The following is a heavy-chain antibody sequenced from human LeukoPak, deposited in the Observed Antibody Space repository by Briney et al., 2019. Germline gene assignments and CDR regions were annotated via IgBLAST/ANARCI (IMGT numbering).Heavy chain of an antibody. J-gene: IGHJ6*02. D-gene: IGHD2-2*01. CDR3: AREEVYCSSTSCRHGMDV. Sequence: NPSETLSLTCTGSGGSISSYYWSWIRQPPGKGLEWIGYIYYSGSTNYNPSLKSRVTISVDTSKNQFSLKLSSVTAADTAVYYCAREEVYCSSTSCRHGMDVWGQGTTVTVSS. CDR1: GGSISSYY. V-gene: IGHV4-59*01. CDR2: IYYSGST.